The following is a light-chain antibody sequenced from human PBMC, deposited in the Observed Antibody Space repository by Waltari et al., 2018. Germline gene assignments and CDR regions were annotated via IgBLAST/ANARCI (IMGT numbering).Light chain of an antibody. Sequence: DIQMTQSPSSLSASVGARVTITCRASQNINNYLNWYHQTPGKAPQLLICATSNLQSGVPSRFSGSGSGTDFTLTISSLQPEDFATYYCQQSYAIPLTFGGGTKVEI. V-gene: IGKV1-39*01. CDR2: ATS. J-gene: IGKJ4*01. CDR3: QQSYAIPLT. CDR1: QNINNY.